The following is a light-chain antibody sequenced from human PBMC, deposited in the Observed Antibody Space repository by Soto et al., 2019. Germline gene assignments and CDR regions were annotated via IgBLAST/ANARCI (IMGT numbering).Light chain of an antibody. CDR2: EVS. CDR1: SSDVGDNNF. J-gene: IGLJ2*01. V-gene: IGLV2-8*01. Sequence: QSALTQPPSASGSPGQSVTISCTGTSSDVGDNNFVSWYQQHPGKAPKLMIYEVSKRPSGVPDRFSGYKSGNTASLTVSGHKAEDEADYYCTSYAGNNNFVFGGGTKVTVL. CDR3: TSYAGNNNFV.